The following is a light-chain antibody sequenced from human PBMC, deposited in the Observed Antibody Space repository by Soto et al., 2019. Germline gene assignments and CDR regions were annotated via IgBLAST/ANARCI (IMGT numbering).Light chain of an antibody. J-gene: IGKJ5*01. CDR1: QSISSW. CDR3: QQYNSYSPIT. V-gene: IGKV1-5*01. Sequence: DIQVGQSPSTVSAYVRDRVTITCLASQSISSWLAWYQQKPGKAPKLLIYDASSLESGVPSRCSGSGSGTEFTLTISSLQPDDFATYYCQQYNSYSPITFGQGTRLEIK. CDR2: DAS.